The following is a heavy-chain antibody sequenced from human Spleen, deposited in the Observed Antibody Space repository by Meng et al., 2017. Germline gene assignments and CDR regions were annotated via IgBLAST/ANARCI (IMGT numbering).Heavy chain of an antibody. CDR3: ATDLQFIFDL. CDR1: GGTFSSYG. V-gene: IGHV1-69*05. D-gene: IGHD5-24*01. CDR2: IIPIFGTA. Sequence: SVKVSCKASGGTFSSYGITWVRQAPGQGLEWMGGIIPIFGTANYAQKFQGRVTITTDESTSTAYMELSSLTSEDTAVYYCATDLQFIFDLWGRGTLVTVSS. J-gene: IGHJ2*01.